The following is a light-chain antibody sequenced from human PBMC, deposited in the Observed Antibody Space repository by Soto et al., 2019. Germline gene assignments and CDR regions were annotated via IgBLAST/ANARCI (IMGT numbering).Light chain of an antibody. CDR2: GAT. CDR1: QSVRSSY. J-gene: IGKJ1*01. Sequence: EIVLTQSPGPPSLFPGERATLSCRASQSVRSSYLAWYQQKPGQAPRLLIHGATTRATGIPARFSGGGSGAEYTLTISSLQSEDFAVYHCQQYDKWPRTFGQGTKVDIK. CDR3: QQYDKWPRT. V-gene: IGKV3-15*01.